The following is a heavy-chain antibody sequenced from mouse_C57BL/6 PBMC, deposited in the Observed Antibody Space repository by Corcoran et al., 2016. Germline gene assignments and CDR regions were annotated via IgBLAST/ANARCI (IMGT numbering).Heavy chain of an antibody. CDR2: INTYSGVP. D-gene: IGHD2-5*01. V-gene: IGHV9-3*01. CDR1: GYTFTTYG. Sequence: QIQLVQSGPELKKPGETVKISCKASGYTFTTYGMSWGKQAPGKGLKWMGWINTYSGVPTYADDFKGRFAFSLETSASTAYLQINNLKNEDTATYFCARSNYSNYEAYWGQGTLVTVSA. J-gene: IGHJ3*01. CDR3: ARSNYSNYEAY.